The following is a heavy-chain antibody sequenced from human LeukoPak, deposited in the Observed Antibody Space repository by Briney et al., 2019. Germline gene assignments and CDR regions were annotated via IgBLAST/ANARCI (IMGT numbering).Heavy chain of an antibody. D-gene: IGHD2-2*02. Sequence: PGGSLRLSCAASGFTFSSYEMNWVRQAPGKGLEWVSYISSSGSTIYYADSVKGRFTISRDNAKNSLYLQMNSLRAEDTAVYYCARDGRVDYCSGTSCYNTYYYYGMDVWGQGTTVTVSS. J-gene: IGHJ6*02. V-gene: IGHV3-48*03. CDR2: ISSSGSTI. CDR1: GFTFSSYE. CDR3: ARDGRVDYCSGTSCYNTYYYYGMDV.